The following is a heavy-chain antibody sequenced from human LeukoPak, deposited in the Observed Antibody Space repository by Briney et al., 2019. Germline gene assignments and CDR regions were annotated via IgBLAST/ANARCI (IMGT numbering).Heavy chain of an antibody. CDR2: INPNSGGT. CDR3: ARDFPIVVVTGGDY. Sequence: GASVKVSCKASGYTFTGYYMHWVRQAPGQGLEWMGRINPNSGGTNYAQKFQGRVTMPRDTSISTAYMELSRLRSDDTAVYYCARDFPIVVVTGGDYWGQGTLVTVSS. D-gene: IGHD2-21*02. J-gene: IGHJ4*02. CDR1: GYTFTGYY. V-gene: IGHV1-2*06.